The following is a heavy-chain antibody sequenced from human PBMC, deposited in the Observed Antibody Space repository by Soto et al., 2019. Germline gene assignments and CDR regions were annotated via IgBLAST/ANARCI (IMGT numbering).Heavy chain of an antibody. CDR2: ISSGSTDI. CDR1: GFTFSSYS. CDR3: ARRGAMDV. V-gene: IGHV3-21*01. Sequence: EVQLVESGGGLVQPGGSLRLSCEASGFTFSSYSMNWVRQAPGKGLEWVSSISSGSTDIYYADSVKGRFNIYRDNAKNSLYLQMNSLRAEDTAVYYCARRGAMDVWGPGTTVTVSS. J-gene: IGHJ6*02.